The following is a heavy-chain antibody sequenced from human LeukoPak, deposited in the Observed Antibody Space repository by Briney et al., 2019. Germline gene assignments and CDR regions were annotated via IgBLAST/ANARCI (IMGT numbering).Heavy chain of an antibody. V-gene: IGHV1-8*01. Sequence: AASVKVSCKASGYTFTSYDINWVRQATGQGLEWMGWMNPNSGNTGYAQKFQGRVTMTRNTSISTAYMELSSLRSEDTAVYYCARGGQLGFGYYYYYGMDVWGQGTTVTVSS. J-gene: IGHJ6*02. CDR2: MNPNSGNT. D-gene: IGHD6-6*01. CDR1: GYTFTSYD. CDR3: ARGGQLGFGYYYYYGMDV.